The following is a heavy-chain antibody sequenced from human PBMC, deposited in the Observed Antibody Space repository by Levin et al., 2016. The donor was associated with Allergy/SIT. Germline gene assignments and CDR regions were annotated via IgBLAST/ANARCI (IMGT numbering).Heavy chain of an antibody. CDR2: INQEGTEK. Sequence: GGSLRLSCEGTGFPFKSYWMSWVRQAPGRGLEWVANINQEGTEKYYVDPVRGRFTISRDNAKQSLSLQMNSLRGEDTAVYYCARAIVDTGLVDLWGQGSLVTVSS. CDR3: ARAIVDTGLVDL. V-gene: IGHV3-7*01. D-gene: IGHD5-18*01. J-gene: IGHJ5*02. CDR1: GFPFKSYW.